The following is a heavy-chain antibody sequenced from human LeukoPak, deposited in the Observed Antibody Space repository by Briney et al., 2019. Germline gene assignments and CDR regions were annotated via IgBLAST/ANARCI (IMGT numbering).Heavy chain of an antibody. CDR3: ARVGYSSGWRGGFFDY. J-gene: IGHJ4*02. CDR1: GYSISSGYY. D-gene: IGHD6-19*01. CDR2: IYYSGST. V-gene: IGHV4-38-2*02. Sequence: SETLSLTCSLSGYSISSGYYWGWIRQPPGKGLEWIGSIYYSGSTYYNPSLKSRVTISVDTSKNQFSLKLSSVTAADTAVYYCARVGYSSGWRGGFFDYWGQGTLVTVSS.